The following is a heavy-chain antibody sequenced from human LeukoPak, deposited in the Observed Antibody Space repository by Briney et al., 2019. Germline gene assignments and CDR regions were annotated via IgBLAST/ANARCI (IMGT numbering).Heavy chain of an antibody. Sequence: PSETLSLTRTVSGGSISSYYWSWIRQPPGKGLERIGYIYYSGSTNYNPSLKSRVTISVDTSKNQFSLKLSSVTAADTAVYYCARGAARYYYYYMDVWGKGTTVTVSS. CDR3: ARGAARYYYYYMDV. J-gene: IGHJ6*03. V-gene: IGHV4-59*01. CDR1: GGSISSYY. CDR2: IYYSGST.